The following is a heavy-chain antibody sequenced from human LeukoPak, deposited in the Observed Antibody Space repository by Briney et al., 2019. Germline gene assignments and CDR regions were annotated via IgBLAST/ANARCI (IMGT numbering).Heavy chain of an antibody. CDR1: GFDFSKYT. D-gene: IGHD3-16*02. J-gene: IGHJ4*02. CDR3: SSLYVWGSYRYPDY. CDR2: ISSGSRRI. Sequence: GGSLRLSCAASGFDFSKYTMSWVRQAPGKGLEWVSSISSGSRRIHYADSMRGRFTISRDNAKSSLYLQMNSLKTEDTAVYYCSSLYVWGSYRYPDYWGQGTLVTVSS. V-gene: IGHV3-21*04.